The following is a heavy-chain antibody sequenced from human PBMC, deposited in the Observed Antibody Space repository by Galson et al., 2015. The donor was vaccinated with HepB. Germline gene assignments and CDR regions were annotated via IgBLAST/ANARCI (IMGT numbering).Heavy chain of an antibody. CDR1: GFTFSSYT. V-gene: IGHV3-48*02. CDR3: ARVKNYYDSSGYYTGYFDY. CDR2: ISTSSSTI. J-gene: IGHJ4*02. Sequence: SLRLSCAASGFTFSSYTMNWVRQAPGKGLEWVSFISTSSSTIYYADSVKGRFIISRDNAENSLYLQMNSLRDEDTAVYYCARVKNYYDSSGYYTGYFDYWGQGALVTVSS. D-gene: IGHD3-22*01.